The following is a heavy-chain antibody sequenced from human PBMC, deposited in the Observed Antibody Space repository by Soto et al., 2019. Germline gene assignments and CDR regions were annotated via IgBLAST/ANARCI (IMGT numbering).Heavy chain of an antibody. CDR2: ISWNSGSI. CDR1: GCTFDDYA. J-gene: IGHJ4*02. V-gene: IGHV3-9*01. CDR3: AKDSSGWAHYYFDY. Sequence: DVQLVESGGGLVQPGRSLRLSCAASGCTFDDYAMHWVRQAPGKGLEWVSGISWNSGSIGYADSVKGRFTISRDNAKNSLYLQMNSLRAEDTALYYCAKDSSGWAHYYFDYWGQGTLVTVSS. D-gene: IGHD6-19*01.